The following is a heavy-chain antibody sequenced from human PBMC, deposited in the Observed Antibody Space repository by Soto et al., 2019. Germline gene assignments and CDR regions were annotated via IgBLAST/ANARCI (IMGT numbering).Heavy chain of an antibody. CDR1: GFTFGDYA. CDR2: IRSKAYGGTT. J-gene: IGHJ3*02. CDR3: TRGHDSSGYYHDAFDI. D-gene: IGHD3-22*01. Sequence: EVQLVESGGGLVKPGRSLRLSCTASGFTFGDYAMSWFRQAPGKGLEWVGFIRSKAYGGTTEYAASVKGRFTISRDDSKSIAYLQMNSLKTEDTAVYYCTRGHDSSGYYHDAFDIWGQGTMVTVSS. V-gene: IGHV3-49*05.